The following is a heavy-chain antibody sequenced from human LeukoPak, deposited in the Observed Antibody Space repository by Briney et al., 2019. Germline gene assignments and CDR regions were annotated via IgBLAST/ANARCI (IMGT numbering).Heavy chain of an antibody. J-gene: IGHJ4*02. Sequence: GGSLRLSCVLSTFTKAWMNWVRQAPGKGLEWVGCVKNRGDGMATDYAAPVKGRFTISRDDSKKTVYLQMDSLRTEDTAVYFCTTEYFGGFEYWGQGTLVTVSS. CDR2: VKNRGDGMAT. CDR3: TTEYFGGFEY. V-gene: IGHV3-15*07. CDR1: TFTKAW. D-gene: IGHD3-16*01.